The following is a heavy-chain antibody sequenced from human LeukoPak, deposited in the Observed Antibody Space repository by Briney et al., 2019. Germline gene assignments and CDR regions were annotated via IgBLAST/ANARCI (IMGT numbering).Heavy chain of an antibody. CDR3: ARDYGYSYGYTDY. CDR1: GGSISSYY. D-gene: IGHD5-18*01. Sequence: PSETLSLTCTVSGGSISSYYWSWIRQPPGKGLEWIGYIYYSGSTNYNPSLKSRVTISVDTSKNQFSLKLSSVTAADTAVYYCARDYGYSYGYTDYWGQGTLVTVSS. J-gene: IGHJ4*02. CDR2: IYYSGST. V-gene: IGHV4-59*12.